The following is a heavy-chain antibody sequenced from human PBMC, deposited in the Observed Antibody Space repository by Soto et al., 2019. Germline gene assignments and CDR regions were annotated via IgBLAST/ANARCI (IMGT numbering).Heavy chain of an antibody. CDR3: GRTSVAQSEDYFDY. D-gene: IGHD5-12*01. J-gene: IGHJ4*02. CDR2: TSSNNGKT. Sequence: ASVKVSCKTSGYSFTTYGISWVRQAPGQGLEWMGWTSSNNGKTKYAQKFQGRVTMTTDKSTNTVHMELRSLRSGDTAVYYCGRTSVAQSEDYFDYWGQGTLVTVS. CDR1: GYSFTTYG. V-gene: IGHV1-18*01.